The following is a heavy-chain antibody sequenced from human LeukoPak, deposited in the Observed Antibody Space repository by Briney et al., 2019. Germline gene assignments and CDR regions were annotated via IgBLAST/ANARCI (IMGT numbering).Heavy chain of an antibody. CDR3: ARPGGGPGAFDI. CDR1: GGSFSGYY. Sequence: SETLSLTCAVYGGSFSGYYWSWIRQPPGKGLEWIGEINHSGSTNYNPSLKSRVTISVDTSKNQFSLKLSSVTAADTAVYYCARPGGGPGAFDIWGQGTMVTVSS. V-gene: IGHV4-34*01. CDR2: INHSGST. J-gene: IGHJ3*02. D-gene: IGHD6-25*01.